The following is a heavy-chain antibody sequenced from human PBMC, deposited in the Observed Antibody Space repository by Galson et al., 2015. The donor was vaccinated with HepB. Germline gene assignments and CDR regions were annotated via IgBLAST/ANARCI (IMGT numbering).Heavy chain of an antibody. V-gene: IGHV5-51*03. CDR1: GYSFTSYW. J-gene: IGHJ3*02. Sequence: QSGAEVKKPGESLKISCKGSGYSFTSYWIGWARQMPGKGLEWMGIIYPGDSDTRYSPSFQGQVTISADKSISTAYLQWSSLKASDTAMYYCARYSSGWGGQDALDIWGQGTMVTVSS. CDR2: IYPGDSDT. CDR3: ARYSSGWGGQDALDI. D-gene: IGHD6-19*01.